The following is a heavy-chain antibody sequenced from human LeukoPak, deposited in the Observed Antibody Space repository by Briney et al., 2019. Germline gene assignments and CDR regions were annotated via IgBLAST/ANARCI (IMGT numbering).Heavy chain of an antibody. CDR3: ARHRYGDYNY. Sequence: SETLSLTCTVSGGSISNSNYYWGWIRQPPGKGLEWIGSLSSGGSTYYNPSLKSRVTISVDTSKNQFSLRLSSMTAADTAVYYCARHRYGDYNYWGQGTLVTVSS. D-gene: IGHD4-17*01. CDR1: GGSISNSNYY. CDR2: LSSGGST. J-gene: IGHJ4*02. V-gene: IGHV4-39*01.